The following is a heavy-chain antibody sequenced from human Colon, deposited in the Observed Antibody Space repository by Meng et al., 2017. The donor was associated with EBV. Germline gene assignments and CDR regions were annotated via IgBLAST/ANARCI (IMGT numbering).Heavy chain of an antibody. Sequence: QVQLQQLGAGLLKPSRTLSPTCTVNGGSFSGYVWSWVRQPPGKGMEWIGEVSHPGSANYNPSLKSRVTISVDASEKQFSLRLTSVTAADSAVYYCARVPTTGYKDHWGQGTLVTVSS. CDR1: GGSFSGYV. CDR3: ARVPTTGYKDH. J-gene: IGHJ4*02. V-gene: IGHV4-34*01. CDR2: VSHPGSA. D-gene: IGHD3-9*01.